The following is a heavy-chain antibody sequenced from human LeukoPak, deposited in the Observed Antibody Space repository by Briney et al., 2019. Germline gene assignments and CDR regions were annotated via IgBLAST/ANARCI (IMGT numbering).Heavy chain of an antibody. CDR3: AREYCSSTSCYGRGFDY. D-gene: IGHD2-2*01. J-gene: IGHJ4*02. CDR2: ISSSGSTI. V-gene: IGHV3-48*03. CDR1: GFTFSSYE. Sequence: GGSLRLSCAASGFTFSSYEMNWVRQAPGKGLEWVSYISSSGSTIYYADSVKGRFTISRDNAKNSLYLQMNSLRAEDTAVHYCAREYCSSTSCYGRGFDYWGQGTLVTVSS.